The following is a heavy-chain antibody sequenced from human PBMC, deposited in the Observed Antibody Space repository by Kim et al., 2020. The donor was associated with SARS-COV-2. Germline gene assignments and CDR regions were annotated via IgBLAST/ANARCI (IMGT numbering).Heavy chain of an antibody. CDR3: ARARYDNYAPYS. V-gene: IGHV3-21*01. CDR1: GFTFSHYT. CDR2: VSTFSNYI. J-gene: IGHJ4*02. D-gene: IGHD1-1*01. Sequence: GGSLRLSCVGSGFTFSHYTMSWVRQTPGRGLEWVSSVSTFSNYIYYANSVKGRFTISRDDAKDSVYLQMNSLRAEDTAVYYCARARYDNYAPYSLGRGTLVTVPS.